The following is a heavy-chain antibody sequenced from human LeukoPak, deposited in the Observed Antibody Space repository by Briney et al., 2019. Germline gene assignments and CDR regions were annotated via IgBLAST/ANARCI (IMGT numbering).Heavy chain of an antibody. Sequence: PGGSLRLSCAADVLTFSDYWRTWVRQAPGKGLEWVANIKQDGRDKRYVDSVKGRFTISRDNAKNSMYLQTNSLRAEDTAVYYCARFAYSDEGMDVWGQGTTVTVSS. CDR1: VLTFSDYW. D-gene: IGHD5-18*01. J-gene: IGHJ6*02. V-gene: IGHV3-7*05. CDR3: ARFAYSDEGMDV. CDR2: IKQDGRDK.